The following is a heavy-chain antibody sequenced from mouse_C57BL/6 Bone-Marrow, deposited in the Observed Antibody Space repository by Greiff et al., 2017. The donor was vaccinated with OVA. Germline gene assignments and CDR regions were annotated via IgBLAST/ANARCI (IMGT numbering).Heavy chain of an antibody. CDR3: ARYSNYGDWYFDV. CDR2: IRNKANGYTS. D-gene: IGHD2-1*01. J-gene: IGHJ1*03. Sequence: EVQVVESGGGLVQPGGSLSLSCAASGFTFTDYYMSWVRQPPGKALEWLGFIRNKANGYTSAYSASVKGRFTISRDKSKSILYLQMNALRAEDSATYYCARYSNYGDWYFDVWGTGTTVTVSS. V-gene: IGHV7-3*01. CDR1: GFTFTDYY.